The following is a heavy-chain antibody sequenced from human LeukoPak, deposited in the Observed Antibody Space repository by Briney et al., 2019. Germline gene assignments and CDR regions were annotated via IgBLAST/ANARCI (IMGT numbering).Heavy chain of an antibody. CDR2: IYHSGST. Sequence: SETLSLTCAVSGGSIRSGGYSWSWIRQPPGKGLEWIGYIYHSGSTYYNPSLKSRVTISVDRSKNQFSLKLSSVTAADTAVYYCARAGITIFGVVIIGAFDIWGQGTMVTVSS. CDR1: GGSIRSGGYS. J-gene: IGHJ3*02. D-gene: IGHD3-3*01. V-gene: IGHV4-30-2*01. CDR3: ARAGITIFGVVIIGAFDI.